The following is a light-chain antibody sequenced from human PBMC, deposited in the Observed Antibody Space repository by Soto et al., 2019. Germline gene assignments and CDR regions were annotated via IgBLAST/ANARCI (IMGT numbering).Light chain of an antibody. J-gene: IGLJ3*02. Sequence: QSALTQPASVSGSPGQSITISCTGTSSDVGGYNYVSWYQQHPGKPPKLMIYDVTKRPSGVPDRFSASKSGNTASLTISGLQAEDEADYYCCSYGGYFWVFGGGTKLTVL. V-gene: IGLV2-11*01. CDR2: DVT. CDR1: SSDVGGYNY. CDR3: CSYGGYFWV.